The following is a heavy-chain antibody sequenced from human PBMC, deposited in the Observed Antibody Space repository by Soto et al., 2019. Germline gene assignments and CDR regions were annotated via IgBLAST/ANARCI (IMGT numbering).Heavy chain of an antibody. CDR2: ISYDSTKT. CDR1: GFTFNSYG. V-gene: IGHV3-30*03. D-gene: IGHD6-6*01. Sequence: HPGGSLRLSCAASGFTFNSYGMHWVRQGPGNGLEWVAFISYDSTKTYYADSVKGRFTISRDNSNSALYVQMNSLTGEDTAVYYCARTRSASSDFHYYSLDVWGQGTTVTVSS. CDR3: ARTRSASSDFHYYSLDV. J-gene: IGHJ6*02.